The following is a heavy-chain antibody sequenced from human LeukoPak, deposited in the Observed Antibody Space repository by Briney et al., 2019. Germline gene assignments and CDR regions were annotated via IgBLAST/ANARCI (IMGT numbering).Heavy chain of an antibody. CDR1: GGSISSHY. D-gene: IGHD2-2*01. Sequence: SETLSLTCTVSGGSISSHYWSWIRQPPGKGLEWIGYIYYSGSTNYNPSLKSRVTISVDTSKNQFSLKLSSVTAADTAVYYCARGKRGNCSSTSCYFGYMDVWGKGTTVTVSS. V-gene: IGHV4-59*11. CDR2: IYYSGST. CDR3: ARGKRGNCSSTSCYFGYMDV. J-gene: IGHJ6*03.